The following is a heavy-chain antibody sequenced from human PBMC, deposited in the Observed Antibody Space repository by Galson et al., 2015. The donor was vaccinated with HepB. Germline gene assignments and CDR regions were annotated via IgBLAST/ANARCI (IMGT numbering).Heavy chain of an antibody. CDR2: ISSSSSYI. J-gene: IGHJ4*02. V-gene: IGHV3-21*01. D-gene: IGHD2-2*01. CDR1: GFTFSSYS. Sequence: SLRLSCAASGFTFSSYSMNWVRQAPGKGLEWVSSISSSSSYIYYAGSVKGRFTISRDNAKNSLYLQMNSLRAEDTAVYYCTTDMVVVVPAAMAEYYFDYWGQGTLVTVSS. CDR3: TTDMVVVVPAAMAEYYFDY.